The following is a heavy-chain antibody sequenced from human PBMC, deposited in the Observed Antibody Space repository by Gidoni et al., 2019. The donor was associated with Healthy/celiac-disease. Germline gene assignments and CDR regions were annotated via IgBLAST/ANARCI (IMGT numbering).Heavy chain of an antibody. V-gene: IGHV1-2*02. CDR1: GYTFTGYY. D-gene: IGHD3-10*01. CDR2: INPNRGGT. J-gene: IGHJ5*02. Sequence: QVQLVQSGAEVKKPGASVKVSCKASGYTFTGYYMHWVRQAPGQGLEWMGWINPNRGGTNYAQKFQGRVTMTRDTSISTAYMELSRLRSDDTAVYYCARSITMVRGVTKGDWFDPWGQGTLVTVSS. CDR3: ARSITMVRGVTKGDWFDP.